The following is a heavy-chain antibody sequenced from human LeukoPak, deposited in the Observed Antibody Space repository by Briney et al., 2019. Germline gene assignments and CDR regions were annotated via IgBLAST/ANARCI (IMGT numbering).Heavy chain of an antibody. V-gene: IGHV4-39*07. Sequence: PSKTLSLTCTVSGGSISSSNYYWGWIRQPPGKGLEWIGSIYYSGSTYYNPSLKSRVTISVDTSKNQFSLKLSSVTAADTAVYYCARTSSSYSSYYFDYWGQGTLVTVSS. J-gene: IGHJ4*02. CDR2: IYYSGST. CDR3: ARTSSSYSSYYFDY. CDR1: GGSISSSNYY. D-gene: IGHD6-13*01.